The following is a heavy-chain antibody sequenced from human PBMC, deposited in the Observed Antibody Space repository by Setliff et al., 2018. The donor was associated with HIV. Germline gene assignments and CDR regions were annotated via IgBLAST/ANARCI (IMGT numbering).Heavy chain of an antibody. Sequence: SETLSLTCTVSGGSISSGSYYWSWIRQPAGKGLEWIGRIYTSGSTNYNPSLKSRVTISVDTSKNQFSLKLTSVTAADTAVYYCARDSSSGWHSGDAFDIWGQGTMVTVSS. CDR3: ARDSSSGWHSGDAFDI. CDR2: IYTSGST. CDR1: GGSISSGSYY. D-gene: IGHD6-19*01. J-gene: IGHJ3*02. V-gene: IGHV4-61*02.